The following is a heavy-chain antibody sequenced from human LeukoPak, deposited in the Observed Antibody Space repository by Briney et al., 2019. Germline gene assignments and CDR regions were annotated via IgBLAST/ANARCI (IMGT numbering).Heavy chain of an antibody. CDR1: GFTFNSYA. Sequence: PGGSLRLSCAASGFTFNSYAMYWVRQAPGKGLELIPGIFGSGGSAHYADSVKGRFTISRDNSKNTLYLQMNSLRAEDTAVYYCGKTTAGYSSGRFPGWPVDYWGQGTLVTVSS. CDR2: IFGSGGSA. J-gene: IGHJ4*02. V-gene: IGHV3-23*01. CDR3: GKTTAGYSSGRFPGWPVDY. D-gene: IGHD6-19*01.